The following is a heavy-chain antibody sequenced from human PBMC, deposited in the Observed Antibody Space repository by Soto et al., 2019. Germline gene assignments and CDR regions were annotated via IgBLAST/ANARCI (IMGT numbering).Heavy chain of an antibody. J-gene: IGHJ3*02. V-gene: IGHV3-30*18. CDR2: ISYDGSNK. Sequence: QVQLVESGGGVVQPGRSLRLSCAASGFTFSSYGMHWVRQAPGKGLEWVAVISYDGSNKYYADSVKGRFTISRDNSKNTLYLQMNSLSAEDKAVYYCANGKEYYYDSSCYYYDAFDIWGQGTMVTVSS. D-gene: IGHD3-22*01. CDR3: ANGKEYYYDSSCYYYDAFDI. CDR1: GFTFSSYG.